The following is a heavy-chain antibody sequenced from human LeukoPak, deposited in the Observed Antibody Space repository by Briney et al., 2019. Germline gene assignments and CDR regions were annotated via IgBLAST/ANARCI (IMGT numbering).Heavy chain of an antibody. V-gene: IGHV3-53*01. CDR1: EFRVGYNY. CDR2: FYSDSII. J-gene: IGHJ4*02. D-gene: IGHD6-13*01. Sequence: PGGSLRLSCNVSEFRVGYNYMTWVRQAPGKGLEWISTFYSDSIIGYTDAVKGRFTLSTDNSKTTFYLQMNSLRVEDTAVYYCATDRSGSSAGSWAYWGQGTLVAVSS. CDR3: ATDRSGSSAGSWAY.